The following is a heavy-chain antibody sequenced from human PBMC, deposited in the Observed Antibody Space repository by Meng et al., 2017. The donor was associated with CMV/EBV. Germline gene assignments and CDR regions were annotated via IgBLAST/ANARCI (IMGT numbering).Heavy chain of an antibody. V-gene: IGHV4-39*07. CDR1: GGPISSSSYY. CDR2: IYYSGST. CDR3: ARGGIAAAGLH. Sequence: QLPLPESGPGLVQPSETLYLTCNVSGGPISSSSYYWGWIRQPPGKGLEWIGSIYYSGSTYYNPSLKSRVTISVDTSKNQFSLKLSSVTAADTAVYYCARGGIAAAGLHWGQGTLVTVSS. J-gene: IGHJ4*02. D-gene: IGHD6-13*01.